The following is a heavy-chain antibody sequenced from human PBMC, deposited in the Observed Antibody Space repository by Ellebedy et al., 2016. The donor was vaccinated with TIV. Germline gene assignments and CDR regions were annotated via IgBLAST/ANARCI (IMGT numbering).Heavy chain of an antibody. CDR2: IKKDGSEK. Sequence: GESLKISCAASGFTFSNCGMEWVRQAPGKGLEWVANIKKDGSEKHYVDSVKGRFTISSYNAKSSLYLQMNSLRAEDKAVYFCACGFDYWGQGTLVTVSS. J-gene: IGHJ4*02. CDR1: GFTFSNCG. CDR3: ACGFDY. V-gene: IGHV3-7*01.